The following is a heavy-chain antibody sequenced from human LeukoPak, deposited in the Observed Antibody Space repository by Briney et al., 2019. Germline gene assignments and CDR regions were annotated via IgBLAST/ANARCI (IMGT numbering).Heavy chain of an antibody. CDR3: ARRAPGGVNILTGFYYFDY. D-gene: IGHD3-9*01. J-gene: IGHJ4*02. CDR2: VNYSGST. V-gene: IGHV4-34*01. Sequence: SETLSLTCAVSGGSLSEFYWNWIRQSPVKGLEWIGEVNYSGSTAYNPSLKSRVTISVDTSKNQFSLKLSSVTAADTAVYYCARRAPGGVNILTGFYYFDYWGQGTLVTVSS. CDR1: GGSLSEFY.